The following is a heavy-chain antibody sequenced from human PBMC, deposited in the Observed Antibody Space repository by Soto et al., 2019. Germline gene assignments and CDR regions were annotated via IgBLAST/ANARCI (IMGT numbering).Heavy chain of an antibody. V-gene: IGHV4-30-4*01. CDR3: ARAMVVTQNWFDP. CDR2: IYYSGST. CDR1: GGSISSGDYY. D-gene: IGHD2-21*02. J-gene: IGHJ5*02. Sequence: QVQLQESGPGLVKPPQTLSLTCTVSGGSISSGDYYWSWIRQPPGKGLEWIGYIYYSGSTYYNPSLNSRVTISVDTSKNQFSLKLSSVTAADTAVYYCARAMVVTQNWFDPWGQGTLVTVSS.